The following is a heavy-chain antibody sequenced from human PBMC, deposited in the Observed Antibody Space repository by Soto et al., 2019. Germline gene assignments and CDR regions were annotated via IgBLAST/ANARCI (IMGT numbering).Heavy chain of an antibody. CDR3: AKAHGPDYYDSSQHEAFDI. CDR1: GFTFSSYS. J-gene: IGHJ3*02. V-gene: IGHV3-23*01. D-gene: IGHD3-22*01. CDR2: ISGSGGST. Sequence: GSLRLSCAASGFTFSSYSMNWVRQAPGKGLEWVSAISGSGGSTYYADSVKGRLTISRDNSKNTLYLQMNSLRAEDTAVYYCAKAHGPDYYDSSQHEAFDIWGQGTMVTVSS.